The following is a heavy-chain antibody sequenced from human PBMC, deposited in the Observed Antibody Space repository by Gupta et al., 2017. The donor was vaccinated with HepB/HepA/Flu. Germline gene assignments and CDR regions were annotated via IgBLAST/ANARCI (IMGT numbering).Heavy chain of an antibody. D-gene: IGHD3-10*01. V-gene: IGHV3-11*01. Sequence: QAQLVESGGGFVKPGGSLSLSCAASGFTSSAYDMAWIRQAPGKGLEWISYITATGSDTDYADSVKGRFTIFRDNAKNLLYLQVKTVRADDTAVYYCARAHSSGSYYLWGQGTLVTVSS. CDR3: ARAHSSGSYYL. CDR2: ITATGSDT. CDR1: GFTSSAYD. J-gene: IGHJ4*01.